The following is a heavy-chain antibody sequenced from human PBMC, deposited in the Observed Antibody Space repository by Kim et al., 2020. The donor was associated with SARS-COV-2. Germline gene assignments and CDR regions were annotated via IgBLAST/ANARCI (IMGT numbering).Heavy chain of an antibody. CDR2: ISYDGSNK. V-gene: IGHV3-30*18. CDR1: GFTFSSYG. J-gene: IGHJ4*02. CDR3: AKVLGATTADY. D-gene: IGHD1-26*01. Sequence: GGSLRLSCAASGFTFSSYGMHWVRQAPGKGLEWVAVISYDGSNKYYADSVKGRFTISRDNSKNTLYLQMNSLRAEDTAVYYCAKVLGATTADYWGQGTLVTVSS.